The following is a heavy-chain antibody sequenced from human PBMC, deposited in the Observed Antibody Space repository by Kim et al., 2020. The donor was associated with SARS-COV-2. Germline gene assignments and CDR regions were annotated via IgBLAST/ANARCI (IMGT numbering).Heavy chain of an antibody. D-gene: IGHD1-26*01. CDR3: VKPYSGSYRAVEYYFDY. J-gene: IGHJ4*02. Sequence: VKGRFTISRDNSKNTLYLQMNSLRAEDTAVYYCVKPYSGSYRAVEYYFDYWGQGTLVTVSS. V-gene: IGHV3-30*02.